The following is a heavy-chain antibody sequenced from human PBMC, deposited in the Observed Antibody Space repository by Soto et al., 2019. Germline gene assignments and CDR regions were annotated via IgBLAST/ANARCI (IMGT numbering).Heavy chain of an antibody. V-gene: IGHV4-59*01. J-gene: IGHJ6*02. CDR1: GGSISSYY. CDR2: IYYSGST. CDR3: AREGTYYGMDV. Sequence: QVQLQESGPGLVKPSETLSLTCTVSGGSISSYYWSWIRQPPGKGLEWIGYIYYSGSTNYNPSLKRRVTISVDTSKNQFSLKLSSVTAADTAVYYCAREGTYYGMDVWGQGTTVTVSS. D-gene: IGHD1-1*01.